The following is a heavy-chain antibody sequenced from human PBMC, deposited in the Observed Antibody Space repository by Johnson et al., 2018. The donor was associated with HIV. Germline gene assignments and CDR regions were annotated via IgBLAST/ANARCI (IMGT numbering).Heavy chain of an antibody. V-gene: IGHV3-NL1*01. CDR1: EFTFSTYG. Sequence: QVQLVESGGGVVQPGGSLRLSCAASEFTFSTYGMHWVRQGPGKGLEWVSGTTWNGGNTGYVDSVKGRCTISRDNSKNTLYLQMNSLRPEDTAVYYCARDSSNSFRFEMYAFDIWGQGTMVTVSS. D-gene: IGHD6-6*01. CDR2: TTWNGGNT. CDR3: ARDSSNSFRFEMYAFDI. J-gene: IGHJ3*02.